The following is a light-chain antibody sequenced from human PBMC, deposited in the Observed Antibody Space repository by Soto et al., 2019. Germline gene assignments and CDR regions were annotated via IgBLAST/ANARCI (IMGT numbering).Light chain of an antibody. Sequence: EIVMTQSPATLSVSLGERATLSCRASQSISSDLAWYQQKPGQAPRLFIYGASTRATGIPDRFSGGGSGTDFTLTISRLEPEDFAVYYCQQFSSYPLTFGGGTKVDIK. V-gene: IGKV3D-15*01. CDR3: QQFSSYPLT. CDR1: QSISSD. CDR2: GAS. J-gene: IGKJ4*01.